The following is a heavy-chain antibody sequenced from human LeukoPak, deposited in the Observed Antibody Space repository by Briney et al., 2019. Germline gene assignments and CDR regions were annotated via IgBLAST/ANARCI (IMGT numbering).Heavy chain of an antibody. D-gene: IGHD1-26*01. J-gene: IGHJ3*02. CDR1: GGSFSGYY. CDR2: ISHSGST. Sequence: PSETLSLTCAVYGGSFSGYYWSWIRQPPGKGLEWIGEISHSGSTNYNPSLKSRVTISVDTSKNQFSLTLSSVTSADTAVYCFARGRRGSYGDDAFDIWGQGTMVTVSS. CDR3: ARGRRGSYGDDAFDI. V-gene: IGHV4-34*01.